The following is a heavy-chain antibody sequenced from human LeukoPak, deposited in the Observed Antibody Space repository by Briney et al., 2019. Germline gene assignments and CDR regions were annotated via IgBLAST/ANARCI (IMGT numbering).Heavy chain of an antibody. CDR2: IKQDGSET. D-gene: IGHD4-17*01. J-gene: IGHJ4*02. CDR1: GFTFTRYW. Sequence: GGSLRLSCAASGFTFTRYWMSWVRQAPGKGLEWVANIKQDGSETHYVDSVKGRFTISRDNARNSVYLQMNSLSDDDTAVYYCARDGDYIMPPFDYWGQGILVTVSS. CDR3: ARDGDYIMPPFDY. V-gene: IGHV3-7*01.